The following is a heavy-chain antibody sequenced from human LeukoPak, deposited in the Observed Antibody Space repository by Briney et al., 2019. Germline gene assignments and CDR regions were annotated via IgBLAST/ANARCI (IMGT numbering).Heavy chain of an antibody. D-gene: IGHD3-9*01. V-gene: IGHV3-23*01. J-gene: IGHJ4*02. CDR2: ISGSGGST. CDR1: GFTFSSYA. Sequence: GGSLRLSCAASGFTFSSYAMSWVRQAPGKGLEWVSAISGSGGSTYYADSVKGRFTISRDNSKNTLYLQMNSLRAEDTAVYYCARGVLRYFDWLWVFDYWGQGTLVTVSS. CDR3: ARGVLRYFDWLWVFDY.